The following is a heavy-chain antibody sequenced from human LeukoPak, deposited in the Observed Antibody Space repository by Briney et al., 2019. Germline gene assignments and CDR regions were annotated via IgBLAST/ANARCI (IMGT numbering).Heavy chain of an antibody. CDR3: ARKQTTVTTALRY. CDR2: INPNSGNT. V-gene: IGHV1-8*02. Sequence: GASVKVSCKASGYTFTGYYMHWVRQAPGQGLEWMGCINPNSGNTGYAQKFQGRVTMTRNTSISTAYMELSSLRSEDTAVYYCARKQTTVTTALRYWGQGTLVTVSS. J-gene: IGHJ4*02. D-gene: IGHD4-17*01. CDR1: GYTFTGYY.